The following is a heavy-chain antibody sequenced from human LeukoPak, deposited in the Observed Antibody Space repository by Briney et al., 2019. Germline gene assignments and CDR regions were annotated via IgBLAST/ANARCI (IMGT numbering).Heavy chain of an antibody. V-gene: IGHV1-2*02. CDR3: ARDLEMATTYYFDY. CDR2: INPNSGGT. D-gene: IGHD5-24*01. CDR1: GYTFTGYY. Sequence: ASVKVSCKASGYTFTGYYMHWVRQAPGQGLEWMGWINPNSGGTNYAQKFQGRVTMTRDTSISIAYMELSRLRSDDTAVYYCARDLEMATTYYFDYWGQGTLVTVSS. J-gene: IGHJ4*02.